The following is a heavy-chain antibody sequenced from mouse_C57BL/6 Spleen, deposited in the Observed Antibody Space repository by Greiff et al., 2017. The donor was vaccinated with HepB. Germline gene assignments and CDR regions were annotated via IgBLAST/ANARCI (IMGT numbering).Heavy chain of an antibody. V-gene: IGHV1-18*01. D-gene: IGHD1-1*01. CDR2: INPNNGGT. J-gene: IGHJ1*03. CDR1: GYTFTDYN. Sequence: VQLQQSGPELVKPGASVKIPCKASGYTFTDYNMDWVKQSHGKSLEWIGDINPNNGGTIYNQKFKGKATLTVDKSSSTAYMELRSLTSEDTAVYYCARRVYYYGSSPYWYFDVWGTGTTVTVSS. CDR3: ARRVYYYGSSPYWYFDV.